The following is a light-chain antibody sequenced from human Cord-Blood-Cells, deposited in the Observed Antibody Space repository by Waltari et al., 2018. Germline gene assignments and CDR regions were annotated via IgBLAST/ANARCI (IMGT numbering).Light chain of an antibody. CDR1: SSNIGSTY. Sequence: QSVLTQPPSASGTPGQRVTISCSGSSSNIGSTYVSWYQQLPGTDPKLLIYRNNPRPSGVPDRFSGSKSGTSASLAISGLRSEDEADYYCAAWDDSLSGWVFGGGTKLTVL. CDR2: RNN. J-gene: IGLJ3*02. CDR3: AAWDDSLSGWV. V-gene: IGLV1-47*01.